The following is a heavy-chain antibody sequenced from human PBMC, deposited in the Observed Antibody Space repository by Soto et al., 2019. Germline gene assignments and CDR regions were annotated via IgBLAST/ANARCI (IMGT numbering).Heavy chain of an antibody. CDR1: GGSISSGGYS. CDR3: ASNLYYDSSGYYRSDAFDI. D-gene: IGHD3-22*01. CDR2: IYHSGST. Sequence: QLQLQESGSGLVKPSQTLSLTCAVSGGSISSGGYSWSWVRQPPGKGLEWIGYIYHSGSTYYNPYLNSRVTISVDRSKNQFSLKLSSVTAADTAVYYCASNLYYDSSGYYRSDAFDIWGQGTMVTVSS. V-gene: IGHV4-30-2*01. J-gene: IGHJ3*02.